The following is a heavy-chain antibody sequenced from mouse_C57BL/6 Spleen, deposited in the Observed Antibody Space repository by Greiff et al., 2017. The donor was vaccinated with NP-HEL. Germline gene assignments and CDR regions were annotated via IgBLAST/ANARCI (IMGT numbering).Heavy chain of an antibody. V-gene: IGHV1-61*01. D-gene: IGHD1-1*01. J-gene: IGHJ2*01. Sequence: QVQLQQPGAELVRPGSSVKLSCKASGYTFTSYWMDWVKQRPGQGLEWIGNIYPSDSETHYNQKFKDKATLTVDKSSSTAYMQLSSLTSEDSAVYYCARRTPHYYGSSYDDWGQGTTLTVSS. CDR3: ARRTPHYYGSSYDD. CDR1: GYTFTSYW. CDR2: IYPSDSET.